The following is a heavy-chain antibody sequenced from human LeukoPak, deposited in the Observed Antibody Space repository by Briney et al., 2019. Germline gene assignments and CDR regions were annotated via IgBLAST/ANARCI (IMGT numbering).Heavy chain of an antibody. CDR1: GFTFSSYA. CDR3: ARATATVGATANY. J-gene: IGHJ4*02. D-gene: IGHD1-26*01. V-gene: IGHV3-23*01. Sequence: GGSLRLSCAASGFTFSSYAMCGVRQAPGKGLEWVSSISFSGGSTYYADSVKGRFTISRDSSKNTLDLQMNSLRAEDTAVYYCARATATVGATANYWGQGTLVTVSS. CDR2: ISFSGGST.